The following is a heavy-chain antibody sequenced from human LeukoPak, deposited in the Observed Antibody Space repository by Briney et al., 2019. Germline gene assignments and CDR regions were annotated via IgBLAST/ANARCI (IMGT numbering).Heavy chain of an antibody. CDR3: ARDTGIAVAGVDGMDV. D-gene: IGHD6-19*01. Sequence: GASVKVSCKASGYTFTGYYMHWVRRAPGQGLEWMGWINPNSGGTYYAQKFQGRVTMTRDTSISTAYMELSRLRSDDTAVYYCARDTGIAVAGVDGMDVWGQGTTVTVSS. CDR1: GYTFTGYY. J-gene: IGHJ6*02. V-gene: IGHV1-2*02. CDR2: INPNSGGT.